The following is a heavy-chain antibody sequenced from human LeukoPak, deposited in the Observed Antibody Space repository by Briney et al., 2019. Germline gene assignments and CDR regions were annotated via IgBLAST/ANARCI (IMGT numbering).Heavy chain of an antibody. CDR1: GGSLSGYY. CDR3: ARRVPAASGGGFDY. CDR2: VNAVGST. J-gene: IGHJ4*02. V-gene: IGHV4-4*08. Sequence: SETLSLTCAVSGGSLSGYYWNWIRQPPGKGLEWIGYVNAVGSTKYNTSLSSRLTISVDKSKNQFSLKLNSVTAADSAVYFCARRVPAASGGGFDYWGQGTLVAVSS. D-gene: IGHD2-2*01.